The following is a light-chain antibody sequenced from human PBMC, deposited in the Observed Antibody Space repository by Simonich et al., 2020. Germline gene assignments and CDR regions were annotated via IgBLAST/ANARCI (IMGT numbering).Light chain of an antibody. V-gene: IGKV1-39*01. CDR3: QQSYSTPYT. Sequence: DIQMTQSPSSLSASVGDTVTITCRASQSISSYLNWYQQKPGKAPKLLIYAASSLQSGVPSRFSGSGSGTDFTLTISSLQPEDFATYYCQQSYSTPYTFGQGTTLEIK. CDR2: AAS. J-gene: IGKJ2*01. CDR1: QSISSY.